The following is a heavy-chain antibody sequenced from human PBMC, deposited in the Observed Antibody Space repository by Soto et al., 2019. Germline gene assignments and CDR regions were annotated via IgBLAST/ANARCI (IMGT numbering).Heavy chain of an antibody. D-gene: IGHD2-15*01. CDR3: ARGATNKDTHFDY. V-gene: IGHV3-53*04. CDR2: IYSGGST. CDR1: GFTVSSNY. Sequence: GGSLRLSCAASGFTVSSNYMSWVRQAPGKGLEWVSVIYSGGSTYYADSVKGRFTISRHNSKNTLYLQMNSLRAEDTAVYYCARGATNKDTHFDYWGQGTLVTVS. J-gene: IGHJ4*02.